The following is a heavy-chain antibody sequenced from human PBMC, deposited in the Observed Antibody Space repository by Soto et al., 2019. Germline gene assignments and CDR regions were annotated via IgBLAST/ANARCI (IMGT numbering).Heavy chain of an antibody. J-gene: IGHJ4*02. Sequence: GGSLRLSCAASGFTFSSYSMNWVRQAPGKGLEWVSYISSSSSTIYYADSVKGRFTISRDNAKNSLYLQMNSLRAEDTAVYYCARVRGLDTAMVPYYFDYWGQGTLVTVSS. V-gene: IGHV3-48*01. CDR3: ARVRGLDTAMVPYYFDY. CDR2: ISSSSSTI. CDR1: GFTFSSYS. D-gene: IGHD5-18*01.